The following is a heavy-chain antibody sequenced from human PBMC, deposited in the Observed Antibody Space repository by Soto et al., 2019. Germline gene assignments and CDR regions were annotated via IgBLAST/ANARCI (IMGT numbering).Heavy chain of an antibody. V-gene: IGHV3-23*01. CDR3: AGSYCTNGVCYTNYYYSIDV. CDR1: GFTFSTYA. D-gene: IGHD2-8*01. Sequence: EVQLLESGGGLVQPGGSLRLSCAASGFTFSTYAMSWVRQAPGKGLEWVSTITTSGGNTYYADSVQGRFTISRDNSKNPRYLKMNSLRAEDTAVYYCAGSYCTNGVCYTNYYYSIDVWGKGTTVTVSS. J-gene: IGHJ6*03. CDR2: ITTSGGNT.